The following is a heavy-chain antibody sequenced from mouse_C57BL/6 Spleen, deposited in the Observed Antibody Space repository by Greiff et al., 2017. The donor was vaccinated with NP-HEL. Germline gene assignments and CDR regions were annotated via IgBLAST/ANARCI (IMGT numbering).Heavy chain of an antibody. Sequence: QVQLQQPGTELVKPGASVKLSCKASGYTFTSYWMHWVKQRPGQGLEWIGNINPSNGGTNYNEKFKSKATLTVDKSSSTAYMQLSSLTSEDSAVYYCARSLSTSYSNTFYAMDYWGQGTSVPSPQ. J-gene: IGHJ4*01. V-gene: IGHV1-53*01. CDR3: ARSLSTSYSNTFYAMDY. CDR1: GYTFTSYW. CDR2: INPSNGGT. D-gene: IGHD2-5*01.